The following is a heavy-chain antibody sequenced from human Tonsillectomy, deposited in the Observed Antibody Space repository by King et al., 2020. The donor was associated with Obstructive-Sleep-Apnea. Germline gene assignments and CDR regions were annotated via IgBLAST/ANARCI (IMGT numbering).Heavy chain of an antibody. CDR1: GGSISSGGYY. Sequence: VQLQESGPGLVKPSQTLSLTCTVSGGSISSGGYYWSWIRQHPGKGLEWIGYIYYSGSTYYNPSLKSRVTISVDTSKNQFSLKLRSVTAADTAVYYCASGESYYDTSTPPYFDYWGQGTLVTVSS. J-gene: IGHJ4*02. CDR3: ASGESYYDTSTPPYFDY. V-gene: IGHV4-31*03. D-gene: IGHD3-22*01. CDR2: IYYSGST.